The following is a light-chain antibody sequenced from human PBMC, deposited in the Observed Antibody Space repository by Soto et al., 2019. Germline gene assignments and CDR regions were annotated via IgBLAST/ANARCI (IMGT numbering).Light chain of an antibody. CDR1: NSDVGGYNY. CDR3: SSYAGSNHNWV. Sequence: QSVLTQPPSASGSPGQSVTISCTGTNSDVGGYNYVSWYQQHPGKAPKLMIYEVSKRPSGVPDRFSGSKSGNTASLTVSGLQAEDEADYYCSSYAGSNHNWVFGGGTKLTVL. V-gene: IGLV2-8*01. CDR2: EVS. J-gene: IGLJ3*02.